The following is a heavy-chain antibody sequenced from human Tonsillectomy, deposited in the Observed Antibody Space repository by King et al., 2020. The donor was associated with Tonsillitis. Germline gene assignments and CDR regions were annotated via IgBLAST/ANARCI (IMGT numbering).Heavy chain of an antibody. J-gene: IGHJ4*02. CDR3: AKARSGIPAAGTNY. Sequence: ESGGGLVQPGGSLRLSCAASGFTFSSYAMNWVRQAPGTGLEWVSSIGYSGGSTYSADSVKGRFTISRDNSKNTLFLQMNSLRAEDTAVYYCAKARSGIPAAGTNYWGQGTLVTVSS. V-gene: IGHV3-23*01. CDR2: IGYSGGST. CDR1: GFTFSSYA. D-gene: IGHD6-13*01.